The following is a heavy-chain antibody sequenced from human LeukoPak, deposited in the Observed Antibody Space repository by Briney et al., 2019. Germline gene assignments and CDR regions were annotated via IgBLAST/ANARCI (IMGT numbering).Heavy chain of an antibody. CDR3: ARDLRLGELSDIPLFDY. V-gene: IGHV1-18*01. Sequence: ASVKVSCKASGYTFTSYGISWVRQAPGQGLEWMGWISAYNGNTNYAQKLQGRVTMTTDTSTSTAYMELRSLRSDDTAVYYCARDLRLGELSDIPLFDYWGQGTLVTVSS. CDR1: GYTFTSYG. J-gene: IGHJ4*02. CDR2: ISAYNGNT. D-gene: IGHD3-16*02.